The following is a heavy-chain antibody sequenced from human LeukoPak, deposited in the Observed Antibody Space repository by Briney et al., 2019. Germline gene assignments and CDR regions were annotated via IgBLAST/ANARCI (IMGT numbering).Heavy chain of an antibody. CDR2: INSKSGGT. V-gene: IGHV1-2*02. CDR1: GYTFTSYG. D-gene: IGHD3-22*01. J-gene: IGHJ3*02. CDR3: ARGGDYYDSSGYYDDAFDI. Sequence: GASVKVSCKASGYTFTSYGISWVRQPPGQGLEWVGWINSKSGGTNYAKKFQGRVAMTRDTSISTAYMELSRLRSGDTAVYYCARGGDYYDSSGYYDDAFDIWGQGTMVTVSS.